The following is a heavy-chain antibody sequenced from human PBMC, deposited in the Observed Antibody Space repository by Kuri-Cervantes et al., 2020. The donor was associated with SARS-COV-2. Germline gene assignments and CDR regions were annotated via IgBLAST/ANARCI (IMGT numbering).Heavy chain of an antibody. V-gene: IGHV5-51*01. D-gene: IGHD4-17*01. CDR2: IYPGDSDT. Sequence: GGSLRLSCKGSGYSFISYWIGWVRQMPGKGLEWMGIIYPGDSDTRYSPSFQGQVTIPADKSFSTAYLQWSSLKASDTAMYYCARHKDDYVLDYWGQGTLVTVSS. J-gene: IGHJ4*02. CDR3: ARHKDDYVLDY. CDR1: GYSFISYW.